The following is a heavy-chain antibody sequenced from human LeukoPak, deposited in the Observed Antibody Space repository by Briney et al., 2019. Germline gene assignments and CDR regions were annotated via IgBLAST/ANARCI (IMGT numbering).Heavy chain of an antibody. CDR2: IIPIFGTA. CDR1: GGTFSSYA. Sequence: SVKVSCKASGGTFSSYAISWVRQAPGQGLEWMGGIIPIFGTANYAQKFQGRVTITADESTSTAYMELSSLRSEDTAVYYCARDGRYYDFWSGSSSGDPYYFDYWGQGTLVTVSA. D-gene: IGHD3-3*01. V-gene: IGHV1-69*13. J-gene: IGHJ4*02. CDR3: ARDGRYYDFWSGSSSGDPYYFDY.